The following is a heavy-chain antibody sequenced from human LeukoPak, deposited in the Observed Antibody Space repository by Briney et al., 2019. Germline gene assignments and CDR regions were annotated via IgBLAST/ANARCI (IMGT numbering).Heavy chain of an antibody. J-gene: IGHJ4*02. CDR2: ISGSGGST. Sequence: GGSLRLSCAASGFTFSSYAMSWVRQAPGKGREWVSAISGSGGSTYYADSVKGRFTISRDNSKNTLYLQMNSLRAEDTAVYYCAKVHFPYSGYDCLDYWGQGTLVTVSS. V-gene: IGHV3-23*01. CDR3: AKVHFPYSGYDCLDY. CDR1: GFTFSSYA. D-gene: IGHD5-12*01.